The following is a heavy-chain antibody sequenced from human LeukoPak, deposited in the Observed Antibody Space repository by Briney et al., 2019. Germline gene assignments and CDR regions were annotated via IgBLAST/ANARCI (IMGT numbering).Heavy chain of an antibody. J-gene: IGHJ4*02. Sequence: SETLSLTCTVSGGAIRSHYWNWIRQPAGKGLEWIGRIYSSGYTNDNPFLKSRITMSVDMSKNQFSLRLNSVTAADTAVYYCARGEHSVDSWGQGMLVTVSS. D-gene: IGHD1/OR15-1a*01. CDR3: ARGEHSVDS. CDR1: GGAIRSHY. V-gene: IGHV4-4*07. CDR2: IYSSGYT.